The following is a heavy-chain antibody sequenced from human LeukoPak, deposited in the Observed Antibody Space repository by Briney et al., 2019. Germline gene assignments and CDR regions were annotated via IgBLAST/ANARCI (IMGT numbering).Heavy chain of an antibody. CDR2: VYPSGGF. D-gene: IGHD5-12*01. Sequence: SETLSLTCTVSGGSISGYDWGWIPQPAGKGLEWIGRVYPSGGFTSNPSLKSRITMSVGKSQNQFSLNLSSVTAADTAVYFCARQNGGYDYFDYWGQGTLVTVSS. CDR3: ARQNGGYDYFDY. CDR1: GGSISGYD. J-gene: IGHJ4*02. V-gene: IGHV4-4*07.